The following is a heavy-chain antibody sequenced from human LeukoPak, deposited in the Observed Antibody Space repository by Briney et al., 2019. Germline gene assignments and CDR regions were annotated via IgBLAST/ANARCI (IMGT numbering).Heavy chain of an antibody. V-gene: IGHV4-61*02. CDR2: IYTSGST. Sequence: SQTLSFTCTVSGGSISSGSYYWSWIRQPAGKGLEWIGRIYTSGSTNYNPSLKSRVTISVDTSKNQFSLKLSSVTAADTAVYYCARVIASYYYYMDVWGKGTTVTVSS. D-gene: IGHD2-21*01. J-gene: IGHJ6*03. CDR1: GGSISSGSYY. CDR3: ARVIASYYYYMDV.